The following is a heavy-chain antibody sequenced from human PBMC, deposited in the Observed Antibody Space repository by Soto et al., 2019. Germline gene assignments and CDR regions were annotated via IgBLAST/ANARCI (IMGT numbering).Heavy chain of an antibody. CDR3: AKDIVRYTYGACDY. CDR1: GFTFNTYG. CDR2: ISYDGSNK. Sequence: QVQLVESGGAVVQPGKSLRLSCAASGFTFNTYGMYWVRQAPGKGLEWVAAISYDGSNKYHADSVKGRFTISKDNYKNTLYLQMNSLRVEDTALYYCAKDIVRYTYGACDYWGQGALVTVSS. V-gene: IGHV3-30*18. D-gene: IGHD5-18*01. J-gene: IGHJ4*02.